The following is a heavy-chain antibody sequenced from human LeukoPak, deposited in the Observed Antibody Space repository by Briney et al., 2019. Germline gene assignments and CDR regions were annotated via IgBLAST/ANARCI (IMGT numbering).Heavy chain of an antibody. CDR3: ARSLTYYYGSGSYYFSAISPRYYYYMDV. CDR1: GGSFSGYY. J-gene: IGHJ6*03. V-gene: IGHV4-34*01. Sequence: SETLSLTCAVYGGSFSGYYWSWIRQPPGKGLEWIGEINHSGSTNHNPSLKSRVTISVDTSKNQFSLKLSSVTAADTAVYYCARSLTYYYGSGSYYFSAISPRYYYYMDVWGKGTTVTVSS. CDR2: INHSGST. D-gene: IGHD3-10*01.